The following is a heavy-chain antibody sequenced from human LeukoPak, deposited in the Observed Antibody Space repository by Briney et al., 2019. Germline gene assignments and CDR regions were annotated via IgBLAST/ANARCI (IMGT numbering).Heavy chain of an antibody. J-gene: IGHJ4*02. D-gene: IGHD2-2*01. CDR1: GDSISRYY. Sequence: KPSETLSLTCTVSGDSISRYYWSWIWQPPGKGLEWIGYINNSGGTSYNPSLKSRVTISLDTSKNQFSLKLNSVTTTDTAVYYCASQMSGTSVSYWGQGTLVTVSS. CDR3: ASQMSGTSVSY. CDR2: INNSGGT. V-gene: IGHV4-4*08.